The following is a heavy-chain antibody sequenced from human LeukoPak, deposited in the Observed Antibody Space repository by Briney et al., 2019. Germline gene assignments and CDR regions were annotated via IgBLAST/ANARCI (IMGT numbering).Heavy chain of an antibody. CDR3: ARDHSSSWSEGWFDP. J-gene: IGHJ5*02. D-gene: IGHD6-13*01. V-gene: IGHV1-69*06. Sequence: ASVKVSCKASGGTFSSYAISWVRQAPGQGLEWMGGIIPIFGTANYAQKFQGRVTITADKSTSTAYMELSSLRSEDTAVYYCARDHSSSWSEGWFDPWGQGTLVTVSS. CDR2: IIPIFGTA. CDR1: GGTFSSYA.